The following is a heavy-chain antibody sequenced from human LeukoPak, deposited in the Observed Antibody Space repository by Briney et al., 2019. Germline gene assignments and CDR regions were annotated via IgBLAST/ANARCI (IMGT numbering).Heavy chain of an antibody. Sequence: ASVKVSCRASGYTFTDYYIHWVRQAPGQGLEWMGRINPNSGGTNYAQNFQGKVTVTRDTSISTVYMELSGLRSDDTAVYYCTRYYYHTSGFDYWGQGTLVTVSS. CDR3: TRYYYHTSGFDY. J-gene: IGHJ4*02. CDR2: INPNSGGT. V-gene: IGHV1-2*06. D-gene: IGHD3-22*01. CDR1: GYTFTDYY.